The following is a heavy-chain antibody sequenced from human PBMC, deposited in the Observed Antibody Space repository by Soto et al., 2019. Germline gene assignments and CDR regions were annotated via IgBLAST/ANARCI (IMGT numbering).Heavy chain of an antibody. CDR3: ARQGSGAYYYYYSVDV. CDR1: GGSISSSNYY. D-gene: IGHD1-26*01. CDR2: MYYSGSS. J-gene: IGHJ6*02. Sequence: QLQLQESGPGLVKPSETLSLTCTVSGGSISSSNYYWGWIRQPPGKGLEWIVSMYYSGSSYYNPSVQRRDTRYVDTSKNQFTLKLSSVTAGDTAVYYCARQGSGAYYYYYSVDVWGQGTTVTVSS. V-gene: IGHV4-39*01.